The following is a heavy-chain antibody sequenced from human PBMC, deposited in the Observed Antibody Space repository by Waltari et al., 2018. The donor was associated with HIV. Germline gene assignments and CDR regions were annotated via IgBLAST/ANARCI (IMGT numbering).Heavy chain of an antibody. CDR1: GFSFTSYW. Sequence: EVQLVQSGAEVKKPGESLKISCKVSGFSFTSYWIGWVAQKPGKGLEWMGIIYPGDSDTRYSPSFQGQVTISSDKSTSTAYLQWSSLNASDTANYCARHSFRSVYRPHYYYGMDVWGQGTTVTVSS. V-gene: IGHV5-51*01. D-gene: IGHD3-16*02. CDR3: ARHSFRSVYRPHYYYGMDV. J-gene: IGHJ6*02. CDR2: IYPGDSDT.